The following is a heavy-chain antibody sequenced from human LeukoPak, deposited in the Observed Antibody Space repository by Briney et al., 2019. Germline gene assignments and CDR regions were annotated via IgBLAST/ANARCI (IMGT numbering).Heavy chain of an antibody. Sequence: GGSLRLSCVVSGFSFSNSYMTWIRQTPGKGLESLAYISGSGSDIYYADSVKGRFTISRDNSKKLLYLQMNSLRAEDTAVYYCARSSIAAPRHKEYFQHWGQGTLVTVSS. CDR3: ARSSIAAPRHKEYFQH. CDR2: ISGSGSDI. CDR1: GFSFSNSY. D-gene: IGHD6-6*01. V-gene: IGHV3-11*04. J-gene: IGHJ1*01.